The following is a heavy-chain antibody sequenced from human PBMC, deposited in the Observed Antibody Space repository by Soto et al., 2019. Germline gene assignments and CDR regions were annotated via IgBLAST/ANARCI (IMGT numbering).Heavy chain of an antibody. D-gene: IGHD6-13*01. J-gene: IGHJ4*02. CDR2: ISYSGST. Sequence: QVQLQESGPGLVKPSETLSLTCTVSSDSISSYYWSWIRQPPGKRLEWIGYISYSGSTDYNPSLKSRFTISGETSKNQFSLKVSSVTAADTAVYYCARGTSWQLPFDYWGQGTLVTVSS. V-gene: IGHV4-59*01. CDR3: ARGTSWQLPFDY. CDR1: SDSISSYY.